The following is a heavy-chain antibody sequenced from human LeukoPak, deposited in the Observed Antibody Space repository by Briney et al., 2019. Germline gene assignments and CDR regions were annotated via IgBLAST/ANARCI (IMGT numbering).Heavy chain of an antibody. J-gene: IGHJ4*02. D-gene: IGHD2-15*01. CDR1: GGTFSSYA. V-gene: IGHV1-69*13. Sequence: SVKVSCKASGGTFSSYAISWVRQAPGQGLEWMGGIIPIFGTANYAQKFQGRVTITADESTSTAYMELSSLRSEDTAVYSCARGSALLALSFDYWGQGALVTVSS. CDR3: ARGSALLALSFDY. CDR2: IIPIFGTA.